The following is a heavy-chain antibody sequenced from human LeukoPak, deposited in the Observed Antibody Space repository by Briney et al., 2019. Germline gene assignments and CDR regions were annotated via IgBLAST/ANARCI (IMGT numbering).Heavy chain of an antibody. V-gene: IGHV3-53*01. CDR3: ARAPSFDY. CDR2: IYSGGTT. CDR1: GFTVSTNY. Sequence: GSLRLSCAASGFTVSTNYMSWVRQAPGKGLEWVSVIYSGGTTYYADSVKGRFTISRDNSKNTLYLQMNSLRAEDTAVYYCARAPSFDYWGQGTLVTVSS. J-gene: IGHJ4*02.